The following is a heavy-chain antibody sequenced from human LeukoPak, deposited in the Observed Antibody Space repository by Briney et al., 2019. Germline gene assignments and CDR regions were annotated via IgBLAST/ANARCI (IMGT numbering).Heavy chain of an antibody. V-gene: IGHV5-51*01. CDR2: VYPSDSDT. Sequence: GESLKISCQGSESSFAAYWIAWLRQMPGKGLEWMGIVYPSDSDTRYSPSFQGQVTISADKSIKTAYLQWSSLKASDTAMYYCARPLQGIVGATGFDYWGQGTLVTVPS. CDR3: ARPLQGIVGATGFDY. CDR1: ESSFAAYW. D-gene: IGHD1-26*01. J-gene: IGHJ4*02.